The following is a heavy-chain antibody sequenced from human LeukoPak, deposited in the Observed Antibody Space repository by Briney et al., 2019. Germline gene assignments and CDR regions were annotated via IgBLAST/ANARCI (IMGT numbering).Heavy chain of an antibody. Sequence: SETLSLTCAVYGGSISGYYWSWIRQPPGKGLEWIGEINHSGSTNYNPSLKSRVTISVDTSKNQFSLKLSSVTAADTAVYYCARGRKWDTAMVSHYYGMDVWGKGTTVTVSS. V-gene: IGHV4-34*01. CDR3: ARGRKWDTAMVSHYYGMDV. D-gene: IGHD5-18*01. J-gene: IGHJ6*04. CDR1: GGSISGYY. CDR2: INHSGST.